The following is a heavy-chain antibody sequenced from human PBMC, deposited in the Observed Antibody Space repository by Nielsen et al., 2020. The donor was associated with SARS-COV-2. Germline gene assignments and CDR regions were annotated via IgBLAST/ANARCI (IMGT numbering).Heavy chain of an antibody. V-gene: IGHV3-23*01. CDR1: GFTFSSYA. D-gene: IGHD6-25*01. Sequence: GESLKISCAASGFTFSSYAMSWVRQAPGKGLEWVSTISGSGGGAYHADSVEGRFSVSRDNSKNTLYLQMSSLRGEDTALYYCAKVLYTSEWEPTIYGMDVWGQGTPVTVSS. CDR3: AKVLYTSEWEPTIYGMDV. CDR2: ISGSGGGA. J-gene: IGHJ6*02.